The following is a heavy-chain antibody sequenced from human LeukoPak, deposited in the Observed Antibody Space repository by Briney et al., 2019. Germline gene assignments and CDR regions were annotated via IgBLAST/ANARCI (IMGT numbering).Heavy chain of an antibody. J-gene: IGHJ4*02. Sequence: SETLSLTCTVSGGSISSSSYYWGWIRQPPGKGLEWIGSIYYSGSTYYNPSFKSRVTISVDTSKNQFYLKLSSLTAADTAVYYCARRDDSSGYHKIFDYWGQGTLVTVSS. V-gene: IGHV4-39*01. CDR1: GGSISSSSYY. CDR3: ARRDDSSGYHKIFDY. CDR2: IYYSGST. D-gene: IGHD3-22*01.